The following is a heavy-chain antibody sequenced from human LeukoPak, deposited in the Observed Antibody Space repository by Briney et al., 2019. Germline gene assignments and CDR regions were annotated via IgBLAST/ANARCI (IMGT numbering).Heavy chain of an antibody. V-gene: IGHV3-74*01. CDR2: INSDGSWT. CDR1: GNYW. Sequence: PGGSLRLSCVASGNYWMHWVRQAPGKGLVWVSHINSDGSWTSYADSVKGRFTTSKDNAKNTVYLQMNSLRAEDTAVYYCVSFYETYWGRGTLVTVSS. D-gene: IGHD2/OR15-2a*01. J-gene: IGHJ4*02. CDR3: VSFYETY.